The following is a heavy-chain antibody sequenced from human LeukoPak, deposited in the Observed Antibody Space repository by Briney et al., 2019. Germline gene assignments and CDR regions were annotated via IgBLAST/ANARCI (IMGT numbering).Heavy chain of an antibody. CDR3: ARETRAKPLRTGTTRPPAEYFQH. CDR2: INPSGGST. CDR1: GYTFTSYY. Sequence: ASVKVSCKASGYTFTSYYMHWVRQAPGQGLEWMGIINPSGGSTSYAQKFQGRVTMTRDTSTSTVYMELSSLRSEDTAVYYCARETRAKPLRTGTTRPPAEYFQHWGQGILVTVSS. J-gene: IGHJ1*01. D-gene: IGHD1-7*01. V-gene: IGHV1-46*01.